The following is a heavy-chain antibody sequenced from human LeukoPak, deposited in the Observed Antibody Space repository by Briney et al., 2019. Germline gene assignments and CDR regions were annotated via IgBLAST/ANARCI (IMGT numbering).Heavy chain of an antibody. V-gene: IGHV3-74*01. J-gene: IGHJ4*02. Sequence: GGSLRLSCAASGFTVSSHWMHWVRQAPGKGLVWVSQINPDGSSTTYADSVKGRLTISRDNAKNTLYLQMNSLRDEDTAVYYCARDLYDFWSGRKYYFDYWGQGTLVAVSS. CDR3: ARDLYDFWSGRKYYFDY. CDR1: GFTVSSHW. CDR2: INPDGSST. D-gene: IGHD3-3*01.